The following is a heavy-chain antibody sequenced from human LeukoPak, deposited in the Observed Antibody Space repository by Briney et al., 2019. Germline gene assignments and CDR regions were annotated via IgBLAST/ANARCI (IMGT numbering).Heavy chain of an antibody. CDR2: ISGSGGST. D-gene: IGHD5-12*01. CDR1: GFTFSSYA. CDR3: AIPSYEPYYYGMDV. Sequence: GGSLRLSCAASGFTFSSYAMSWVRQAPGKGLEWVSAISGSGGSTYYADSVKGRFTISRDNSKNTLYLQMNSLRAEDTAVYYCAIPSYEPYYYGMDVWGQGTTVTVSS. J-gene: IGHJ6*02. V-gene: IGHV3-23*01.